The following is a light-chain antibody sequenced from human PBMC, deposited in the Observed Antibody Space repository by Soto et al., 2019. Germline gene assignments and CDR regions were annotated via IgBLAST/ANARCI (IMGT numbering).Light chain of an antibody. V-gene: IGKV1-5*01. Sequence: DIQMTQSPPTLPASVGDRVIITCRASQRMSAWLAWYQQKPGKAPTLLIYDASSLENGVPSRFSGSGSGTDFTLTISSLQPNDFATYYCQQYDTYPWTFGQGTKVEIK. CDR1: QRMSAW. CDR3: QQYDTYPWT. CDR2: DAS. J-gene: IGKJ1*01.